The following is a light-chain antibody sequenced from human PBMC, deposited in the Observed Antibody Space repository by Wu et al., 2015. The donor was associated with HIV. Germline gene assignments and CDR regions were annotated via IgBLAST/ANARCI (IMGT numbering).Light chain of an antibody. CDR1: QDIRKY. CDR2: DAS. V-gene: IGKV1-33*01. J-gene: IGKJ4*01. CDR3: QQYENVPLT. Sequence: DIQMTPSPSSLSASVGDSVIITCQASQDIRKYLNWYQQTPGNAPKLLIYDASTLETGVPSRFSGSGYGTYFTLTISSLQPEDIGIYFCQQYENVPLTFGGGPRWKS.